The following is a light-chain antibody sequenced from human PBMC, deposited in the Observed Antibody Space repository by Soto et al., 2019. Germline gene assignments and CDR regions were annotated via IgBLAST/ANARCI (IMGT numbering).Light chain of an antibody. Sequence: DIQMTQSPSSLSASVGDRVTITCQASQDISNYLNLYQQKPGKAPKLLIYDASNLETGVPSRFSVSGSVTDFTFTISSLQPEDIATYYCQQYDNLPITFGQGTRLEIK. J-gene: IGKJ5*01. CDR1: QDISNY. CDR3: QQYDNLPIT. CDR2: DAS. V-gene: IGKV1-33*01.